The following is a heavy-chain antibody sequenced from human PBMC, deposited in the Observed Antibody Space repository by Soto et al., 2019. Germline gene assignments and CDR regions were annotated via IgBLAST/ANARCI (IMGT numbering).Heavy chain of an antibody. D-gene: IGHD6-13*01. CDR3: VSAGRNNWFDP. CDR2: IYPGDSDT. J-gene: IGHJ5*02. Sequence: GESLKIPCKGPGYSFTSYWIGWVRQMPGKGLEGMGIIYPGDSDTRYSPSFQGQVTISADKSISTAYLQWSSLKASDTAMYYCVSAGRNNWFDPWGQGTLVTVSS. CDR1: GYSFTSYW. V-gene: IGHV5-51*01.